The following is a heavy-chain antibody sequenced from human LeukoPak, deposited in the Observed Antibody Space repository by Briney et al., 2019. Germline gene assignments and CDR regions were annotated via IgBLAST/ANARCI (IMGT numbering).Heavy chain of an antibody. CDR3: AKDMYDSRSFDI. CDR2: IYSGGST. J-gene: IGHJ3*02. V-gene: IGHV3-53*01. Sequence: GGSLRLSCAASGFTVSSNYMSWVRQAPGKELEWVSVIYSGGSTYYADSVKGRFTISRDNCKNTLYLQMNSLRAEDTAVYYCAKDMYDSRSFDIWGQGTMVTVSS. CDR1: GFTVSSNY. D-gene: IGHD3-22*01.